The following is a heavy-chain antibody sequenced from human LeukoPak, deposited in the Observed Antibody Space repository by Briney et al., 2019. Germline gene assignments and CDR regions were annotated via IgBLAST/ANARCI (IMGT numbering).Heavy chain of an antibody. V-gene: IGHV1-8*03. J-gene: IGHJ4*02. CDR2: INPNSGNR. CDR3: ATYPRLLPYYFDY. Sequence: ASVKVSCKASGYTFTTLDINWERQATGQGLEWMGWINPNSGNRGYAQKFQGRVTITRDTSISTAYMELSSLKSEDTAVYYCATYPRLLPYYFDYWGQGTLVTVSS. CDR1: GYTFTTLD. D-gene: IGHD2-21*02.